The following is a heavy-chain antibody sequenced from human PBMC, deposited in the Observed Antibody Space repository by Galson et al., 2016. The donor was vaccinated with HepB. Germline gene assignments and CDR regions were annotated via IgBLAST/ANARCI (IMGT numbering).Heavy chain of an antibody. V-gene: IGHV6-1*01. CDR1: GDSVSSHSAA. J-gene: IGHJ4*02. CDR2: TYYRSKWYN. Sequence: CAISGDSVSSHSAAWNWIRQSPSRGLEWLGRTYYRSKWYNDYAVSVKSRITINPNTSKNQFSLQLNSVTPEDTAVYYCARGPRAHFDFWGQGTLVTVSS. CDR3: ARGPRAHFDF.